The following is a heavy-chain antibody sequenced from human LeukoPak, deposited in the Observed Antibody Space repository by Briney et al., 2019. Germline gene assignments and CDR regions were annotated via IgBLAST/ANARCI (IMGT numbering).Heavy chain of an antibody. CDR1: GFTFSSYA. D-gene: IGHD1-14*01. CDR3: VNAPGREPYYFDY. V-gene: IGHV3-64D*06. CDR2: ISSNGGST. Sequence: GGSLRLSCSASGFTFSSYAMHWVRQAPGKGLEYVSAISSNGGSTYYADSVKGRFTISRDNSKNTLYLQMSSLRAEDTAVYYCVNAPGREPYYFDYWAREPWSPSPQ. J-gene: IGHJ4*02.